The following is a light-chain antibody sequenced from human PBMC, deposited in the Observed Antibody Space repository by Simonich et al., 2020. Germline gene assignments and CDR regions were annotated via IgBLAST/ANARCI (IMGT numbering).Light chain of an antibody. Sequence: DIVMTQSPDSLAVSLGERATINCKSSQSVLYSSNNKNYLAWYQQTPGQPPKLLIYWASTRESVFPDRFSGSGSGTDFTLTSSSLQAEDVAVYYCQQYYSTPTWTFGQGTKVEIK. CDR2: WAS. CDR3: QQYYSTPTWT. J-gene: IGKJ1*01. V-gene: IGKV4-1*01. CDR1: QSVLYSSNNKNY.